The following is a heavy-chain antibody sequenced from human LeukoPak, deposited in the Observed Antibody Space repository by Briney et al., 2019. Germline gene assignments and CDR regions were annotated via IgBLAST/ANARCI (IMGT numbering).Heavy chain of an antibody. D-gene: IGHD6-13*01. Sequence: SQTLSLTCTVSGGSISSGGYYWSWIRQHPGKGLEWIGYINYSGSTYYNPSLKSRVTISVDTSKNQFSLKLSSVTAADTAVYYCARGERAAAAYNWFDPWGQGTLVTVSS. V-gene: IGHV4-31*03. CDR2: INYSGST. CDR3: ARGERAAAAYNWFDP. CDR1: GGSISSGGYY. J-gene: IGHJ5*02.